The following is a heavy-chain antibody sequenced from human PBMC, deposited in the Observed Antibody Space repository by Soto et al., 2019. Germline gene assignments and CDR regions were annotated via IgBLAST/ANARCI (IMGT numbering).Heavy chain of an antibody. J-gene: IGHJ6*02. CDR2: IYYSGST. Sequence: PSETLSLTCTVSGASISSGGYYWSWIRQHPGKGLEWIGYIYYSGSTCYNPSLKSRVTISVDTSKNQFSLKLSSVTAADTAVYYCAASGVGCRGFNYYGMDGWGQGTTVTVSS. CDR3: AASGVGCRGFNYYGMDG. V-gene: IGHV4-31*03. D-gene: IGHD5-12*01. CDR1: GASISSGGYY.